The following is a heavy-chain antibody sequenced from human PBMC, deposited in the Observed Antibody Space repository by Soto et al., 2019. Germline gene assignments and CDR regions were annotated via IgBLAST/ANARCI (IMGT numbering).Heavy chain of an antibody. V-gene: IGHV4-59*01. CDR1: GGSISSYY. J-gene: IGHJ6*04. Sequence: PSETLSLTCTVSGGSISSYYWSWIRQPPGKGLEWIGYIYYSGSTNYNPSLKSRVTISVDTSKNQFSLKLSSVTAADTAVYYCARGDGGNWYYYYGMDVWGKGTTVTVYS. CDR3: ARGDGGNWYYYYGMDV. D-gene: IGHD2-15*01. CDR2: IYYSGST.